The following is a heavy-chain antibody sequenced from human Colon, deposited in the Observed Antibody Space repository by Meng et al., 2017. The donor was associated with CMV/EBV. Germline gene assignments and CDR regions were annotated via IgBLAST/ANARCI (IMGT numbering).Heavy chain of an antibody. CDR3: ARQGGIAAAGLSY. CDR2: IKQDGTEK. D-gene: IGHD6-13*01. V-gene: IGHV3-7*01. Sequence: GESLKISCAASGFPFSGYWMTWVRQTPGKGLEWVANIKQDGTEKFYADTMKGRFTISRANAKNSLYLQMNSLRGEDTAVYYCARQGGIAAAGLSYWGQGTLVTVSS. CDR1: GFPFSGYW. J-gene: IGHJ1*01.